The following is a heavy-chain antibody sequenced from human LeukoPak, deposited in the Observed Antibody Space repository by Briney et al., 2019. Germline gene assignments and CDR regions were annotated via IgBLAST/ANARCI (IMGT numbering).Heavy chain of an antibody. CDR3: AREGYCSTTGCQDAY. CDR1: GGAFSSYA. D-gene: IGHD2-2*01. J-gene: IGHJ4*02. V-gene: IGHV1-69*13. Sequence: GASVKVSCKASGGAFSSYAISWVRQAPGQGLEWMGRIIPIFGTPNYAQKFQGRVTITADESTNTAYMELSSLRSEDTAVYYCAREGYCSTTGCQDAYWGQGTLVTVSS. CDR2: IIPIFGTP.